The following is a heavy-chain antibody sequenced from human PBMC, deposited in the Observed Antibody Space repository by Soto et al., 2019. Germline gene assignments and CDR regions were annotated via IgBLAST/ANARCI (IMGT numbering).Heavy chain of an antibody. J-gene: IGHJ4*02. CDR1: GGSFSTYY. CDR3: ARARWTYSSNWFSYYFQY. Sequence: SETMSLTCAVYGGSFSTYYWSWIRQPPGKGLEWIGDINDSGSTDYNPSLKSRVTISLDTSENQFSLRLSSVTAADTGVYYRARARWTYSSNWFSYYFQYWGQGALVTVSS. D-gene: IGHD6-13*01. V-gene: IGHV4-34*01. CDR2: INDSGST.